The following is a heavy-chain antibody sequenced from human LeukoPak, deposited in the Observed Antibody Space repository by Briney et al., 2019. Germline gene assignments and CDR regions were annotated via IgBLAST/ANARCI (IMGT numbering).Heavy chain of an antibody. V-gene: IGHV1-46*01. D-gene: IGHD1-26*01. CDR2: INPSGGST. CDR1: GGTFSSYA. Sequence: ASVKVSCKASGGTFSSYAISWVRQAPGQGLEWMGIINPSGGSTSYAQKFQGRVTMTRDTSTSTVYMELSSLRSEDTAVYYCARALATRWYYFDYWGQGTLVTVSS. CDR3: ARALATRWYYFDY. J-gene: IGHJ4*02.